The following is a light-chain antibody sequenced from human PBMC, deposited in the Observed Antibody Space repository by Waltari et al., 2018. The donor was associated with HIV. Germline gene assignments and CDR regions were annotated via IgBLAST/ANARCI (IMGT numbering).Light chain of an antibody. CDR3: CSYAGTYTYVL. Sequence: QSALTQPRSESCAPGQTLTISCTGTRSDVGGYDSVSWYLQHPGKFPKLIIYEVIQRPSGVPDRFSGSKSGNTASLSISGLQTEDEADYFCCSYAGTYTYVLFGGGTKLTVL. CDR1: RSDVGGYDS. V-gene: IGLV2-11*01. J-gene: IGLJ3*02. CDR2: EVI.